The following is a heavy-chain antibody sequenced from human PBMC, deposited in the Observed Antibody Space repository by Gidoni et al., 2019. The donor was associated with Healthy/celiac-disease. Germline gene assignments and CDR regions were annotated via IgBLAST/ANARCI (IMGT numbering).Heavy chain of an antibody. CDR3: ARVAAAGTNYYYMDV. CDR2: IIPICGTA. D-gene: IGHD6-13*01. V-gene: IGHV1-69*06. CDR1: GAPFSSYA. J-gene: IGHJ6*03. Sequence: QVQLVQSGAELKKPGCSVKVSCKASGAPFSSYAISWVRQAPGQGLEWMGGIIPICGTANYAQKFQGRVTITADKSTSRAYMELSSLRSEDTAVYYCARVAAAGTNYYYMDVWGKGPRSPSP.